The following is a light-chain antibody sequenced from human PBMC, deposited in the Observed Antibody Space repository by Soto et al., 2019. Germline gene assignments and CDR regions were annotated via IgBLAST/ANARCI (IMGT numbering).Light chain of an antibody. CDR3: CSYATYNMI. J-gene: IGLJ2*01. Sequence: QSVLTQPRSVSGSPGQSVTISCTGTSSDVGGYNYVSWYQQHPGKAPKLIIYDATKRPSGVSSRFSGSKSGNTASLTISGLQPEDEAHYYCCSYATYNMILGGGTKLTVL. V-gene: IGLV2-11*01. CDR2: DAT. CDR1: SSDVGGYNY.